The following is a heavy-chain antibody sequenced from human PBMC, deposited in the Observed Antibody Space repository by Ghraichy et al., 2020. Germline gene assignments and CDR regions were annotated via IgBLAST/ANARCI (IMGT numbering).Heavy chain of an antibody. Sequence: GGSLRLSCAASGFTFSNFAMHWVRQAPGKGLEWVAVIWYDGSNKYYADSVKGRFTSSKDNSKNTLYLQMNSLRVDDTAVYYCTRAWMQLWNFDYWGQGTLVTVSS. CDR3: TRAWMQLWNFDY. D-gene: IGHD5-18*01. CDR1: GFTFSNFA. CDR2: IWYDGSNK. V-gene: IGHV3-33*01. J-gene: IGHJ4*02.